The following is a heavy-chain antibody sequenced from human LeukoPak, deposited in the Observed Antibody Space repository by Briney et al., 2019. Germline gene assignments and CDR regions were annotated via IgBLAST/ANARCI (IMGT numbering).Heavy chain of an antibody. V-gene: IGHV3-23*01. Sequence: GGSLRLSCAASGFTFSTYAMTWVRQAPGKGLEWVSLISGTGGSTYYADSVKGRFTISRDNSKNTLYLQMNSLRAEDTAVYYCARESMGISYYMDVWGKGTTVTISS. CDR2: ISGTGGST. J-gene: IGHJ6*03. D-gene: IGHD6-13*01. CDR3: ARESMGISYYMDV. CDR1: GFTFSTYA.